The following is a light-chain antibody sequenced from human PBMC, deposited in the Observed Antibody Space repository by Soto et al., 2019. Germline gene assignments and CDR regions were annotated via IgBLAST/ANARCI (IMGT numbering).Light chain of an antibody. CDR3: QQYGPSLIT. CDR2: DVS. V-gene: IGKV3-20*01. Sequence: ENVLTQSPGTLSLSPGERATLSCRASQRVAYALAWYQQKPGQAPSLLISDVSSRATGVPDRFSGSGSGTGFTLTISRLEPEDFALYYCQQYGPSLITFGQGTRLET. CDR1: QRVAYA. J-gene: IGKJ5*01.